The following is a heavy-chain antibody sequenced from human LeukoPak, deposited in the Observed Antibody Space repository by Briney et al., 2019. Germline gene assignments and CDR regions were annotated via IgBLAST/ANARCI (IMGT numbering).Heavy chain of an antibody. CDR1: GDSVSSNSAA. J-gene: IGHJ4*02. Sequence: SQTLSLTCAISGDSVSSNSAAWNWIRQTPSRGLEWLGRTYYRSKWYNDYAVSVKSRITINPDTSKNQFALQLNSVTPEDTAVYYCVAGSSSSLAFGYWGQGTLVTVSS. V-gene: IGHV6-1*01. CDR2: TYYRSKWYN. CDR3: VAGSSSSLAFGY. D-gene: IGHD6-6*01.